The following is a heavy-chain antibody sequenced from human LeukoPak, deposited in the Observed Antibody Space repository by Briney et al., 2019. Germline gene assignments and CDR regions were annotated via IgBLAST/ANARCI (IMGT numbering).Heavy chain of an antibody. CDR1: GFTFSSYS. D-gene: IGHD5-18*01. Sequence: GGSLRLSCAASGFTFSSYSMNWVRQAPGKGLEWVSSISSSSSYIYYADSVKGRFTISRDNAKNSLYLQMNSLRAEDTAVYYCAMRDTAMDPFDYRGQGTLVTVSS. J-gene: IGHJ4*02. CDR3: AMRDTAMDPFDY. CDR2: ISSSSSYI. V-gene: IGHV3-21*01.